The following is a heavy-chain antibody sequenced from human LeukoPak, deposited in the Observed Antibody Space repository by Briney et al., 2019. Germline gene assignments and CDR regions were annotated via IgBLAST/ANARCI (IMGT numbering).Heavy chain of an antibody. CDR1: GGSFSGYY. CDR3: ARVSDSSRFVVD. V-gene: IGHV4-34*01. Sequence: SETLSLTCAVYGGSFSGYYWSWIRQPPGKGLEWIGEVNHSGSTYYNPSLKSRVTISVDTSKNQFSLKLSSVTAADTAVYYCARVSDSSRFVVDWGQGTLVTVSS. D-gene: IGHD3-22*01. J-gene: IGHJ4*02. CDR2: VNHSGST.